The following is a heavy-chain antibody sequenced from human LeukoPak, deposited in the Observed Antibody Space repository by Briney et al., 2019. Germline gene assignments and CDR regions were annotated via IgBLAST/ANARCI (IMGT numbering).Heavy chain of an antibody. J-gene: IGHJ4*02. D-gene: IGHD3-16*01. CDR2: ISPSGST. Sequence: PGGSLRLSCAASGFTFSSYTMNLVRQAPGKGLEWVSHISPSGSTYYADSVKGRFTISRDNAKTSLYLQMNSLRAEDTAVYYCARLGPTPFDYWGQGTLVTVSS. CDR1: GFTFSSYT. V-gene: IGHV3-48*01. CDR3: ARLGPTPFDY.